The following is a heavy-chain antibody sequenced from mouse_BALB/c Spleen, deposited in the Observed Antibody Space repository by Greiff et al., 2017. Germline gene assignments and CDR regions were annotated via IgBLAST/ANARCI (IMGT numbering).Heavy chain of an antibody. CDR2: INPSTGYT. CDR3: ARGGITTGYYFDY. V-gene: IGHV1-7*01. J-gene: IGHJ2*01. CDR1: GYTFTSYW. D-gene: IGHD2-4*01. Sequence: QVQLQQSGAELAKPGASVKMSCKASGYTFTSYWMHWVKQRPGQGLEWIGYINPSTGYTEYNQKFKDKATLTADKSSSTAYMQLSSLTSEDSAVYYCARGGITTGYYFDYWGQGTTLTVSS.